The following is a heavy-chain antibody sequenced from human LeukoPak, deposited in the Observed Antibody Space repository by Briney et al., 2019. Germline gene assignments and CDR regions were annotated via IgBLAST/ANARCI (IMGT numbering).Heavy chain of an antibody. Sequence: GRSLTLSCAVSGITFSNHGMHWVRQAPGKGLEWVAAIWYDGSYKYYADSVKGRFTISRDNSKNTLYLQMNSLRSGDTSVYYCAKDRRGALGTSGCFDHWGQGTLVTVSS. J-gene: IGHJ4*02. D-gene: IGHD2-2*01. CDR1: GITFSNHG. CDR2: IWYDGSYK. V-gene: IGHV3-33*06. CDR3: AKDRRGALGTSGCFDH.